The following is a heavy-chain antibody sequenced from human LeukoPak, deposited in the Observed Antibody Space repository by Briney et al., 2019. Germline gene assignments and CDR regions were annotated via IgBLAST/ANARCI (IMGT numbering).Heavy chain of an antibody. D-gene: IGHD3-9*01. CDR3: AKGGKYDILTGYRRSRLLGDF. CDR2: IRYDGSNK. CDR1: GFTFSSHG. Sequence: GGSLRLSCAASGFTFSSHGMHWVRQTPAKGLEWAAFIRYDGSNKYYADSVKGRFIISRDNSKNTLFLQMNSLRPEDTAVYYCAKGGKYDILTGYRRSRLLGDFWGQGTLVTVSS. V-gene: IGHV3-30*02. J-gene: IGHJ4*02.